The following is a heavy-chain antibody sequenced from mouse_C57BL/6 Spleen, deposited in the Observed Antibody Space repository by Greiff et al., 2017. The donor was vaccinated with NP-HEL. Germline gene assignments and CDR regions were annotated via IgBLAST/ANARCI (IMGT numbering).Heavy chain of an antibody. V-gene: IGHV1-81*01. D-gene: IGHD1-1*01. CDR2: IYPRSGNT. Sequence: VQLQQSGAELARPGASVKLSCKASGYTFTSYGISWVKQRTGQGLEWIGEIYPRSGNTYYNEKFKGKATLTADKSSSTAYMELRSLTSEDSAVYFCARYHNYYGSSYPFAYWGQGTLVTVSA. CDR1: GYTFTSYG. J-gene: IGHJ3*01. CDR3: ARYHNYYGSSYPFAY.